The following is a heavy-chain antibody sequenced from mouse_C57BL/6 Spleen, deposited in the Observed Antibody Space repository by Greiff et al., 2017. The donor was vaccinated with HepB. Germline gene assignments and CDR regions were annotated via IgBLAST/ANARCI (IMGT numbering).Heavy chain of an antibody. CDR1: GFNIKDDY. J-gene: IGHJ2*01. V-gene: IGHV14-4*01. Sequence: VHVKQSGAELVRPGASVKLSCTASGFNIKDDYMHWVKQRPEQGLEWIGWIDPENGDTEYASKFQGKATITADTSSNTAYLQLSSLTSEDTAVYYCTTSGYQYYFDDWGKGTTLTVSS. CDR3: TTSGYQYYFDD. D-gene: IGHD2-2*01. CDR2: IDPENGDT.